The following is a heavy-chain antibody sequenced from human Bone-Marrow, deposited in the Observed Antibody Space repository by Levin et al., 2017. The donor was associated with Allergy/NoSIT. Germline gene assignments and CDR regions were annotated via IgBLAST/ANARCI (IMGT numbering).Heavy chain of an antibody. V-gene: IGHV3-48*03. J-gene: IGHJ3*02. CDR3: ARDGGYNPFDM. D-gene: IGHD5-24*01. CDR1: GFTFSSYE. Sequence: GGSLRLSCAASGFTFSSYEMNWVRQAPGKGLEWVSYISSSGSTIYDADSVKGRFTISRDNAKNSLYLQMNSLRAEDTAVYYCARDGGYNPFDMWGQGTMVTVSS. CDR2: ISSSGSTI.